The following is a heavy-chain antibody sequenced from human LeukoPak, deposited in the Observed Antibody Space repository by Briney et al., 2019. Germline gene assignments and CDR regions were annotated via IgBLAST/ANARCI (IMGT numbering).Heavy chain of an antibody. J-gene: IGHJ2*01. D-gene: IGHD4-17*01. CDR2: ISYDGSNK. CDR3: ARLNEVTKYWYFDL. V-gene: IGHV3-30*04. CDR1: GFTFSSYA. Sequence: PGGSLRLSCAASGFTFSSYAMHWVRQAPGKWLEWVAVISYDGSNKYYADSVKGRFTISRDNSKNTLYLQMNSLRAEDTAVYYCARLNEVTKYWYFDLWGRGTLVTVSS.